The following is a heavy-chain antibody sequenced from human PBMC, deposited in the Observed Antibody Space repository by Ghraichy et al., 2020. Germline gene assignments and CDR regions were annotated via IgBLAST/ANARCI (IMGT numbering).Heavy chain of an antibody. CDR1: GGSFSGYY. V-gene: IGHV4-34*01. CDR3: ARGRSCSSTSCSIGMGNWFDP. Sequence: SETLSLTCAVYGGSFSGYYWSWIRQPPGKGLEWIGEINHSGSTNYNPSLKSRVTISVDTSKNQFSLKLSSVTAADTAVYYCARGRSCSSTSCSIGMGNWFDPWGQGTLVTVSS. D-gene: IGHD2-2*01. J-gene: IGHJ5*02. CDR2: INHSGST.